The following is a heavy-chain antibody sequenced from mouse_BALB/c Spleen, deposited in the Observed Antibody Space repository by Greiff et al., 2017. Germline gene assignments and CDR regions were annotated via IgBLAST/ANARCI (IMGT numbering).Heavy chain of an antibody. Sequence: EVQLVESGGGLVQPKGSLKLSCAASGFTFNTYAMNWVRQAPGKGLEWVARIRSKSNNYATYYADSVKDRFTISRDDSQSMLYLQMNNLKTEDTAMYYCVRQGRSNYYAMDYWGQGTSVTVSS. CDR2: IRSKSNNYAT. V-gene: IGHV10-1*02. CDR1: GFTFNTYA. CDR3: VRQGRSNYYAMDY. J-gene: IGHJ4*01.